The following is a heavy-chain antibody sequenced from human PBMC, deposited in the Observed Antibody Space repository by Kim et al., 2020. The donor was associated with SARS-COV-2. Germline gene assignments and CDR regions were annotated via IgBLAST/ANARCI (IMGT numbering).Heavy chain of an antibody. CDR2: IWYDGSNK. V-gene: IGHV3-33*01. CDR3: ARERRKGGHYYYYYGMDV. Sequence: GGSLRLSCAASGFTFSSYGMHWVRQAPGKGLEWVAVIWYDGSNKYYADSVKGRFTISRDNSKNTLYLQMNSLRAEDTAVYYCARERRKGGHYYYYYGMDVWGQGTTVTVSS. CDR1: GFTFSSYG. D-gene: IGHD1-26*01. J-gene: IGHJ6*02.